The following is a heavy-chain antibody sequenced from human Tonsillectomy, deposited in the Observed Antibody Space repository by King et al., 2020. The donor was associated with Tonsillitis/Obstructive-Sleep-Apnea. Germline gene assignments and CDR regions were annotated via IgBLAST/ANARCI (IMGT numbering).Heavy chain of an antibody. J-gene: IGHJ4*02. CDR1: GGTFSSYA. CDR2: IITIFGTA. Sequence: VQLVQSGAEVKKPGSSVKVSCKASGGTFSSYASSWVRQAPGQGLEWGGGIITIFGTANYAKKFQGRVTITADESTSTAYMELRSLRSEDTAVYYCAREGIAAAGTGVYWGQGTLVTVSS. CDR3: AREGIAAAGTGVY. D-gene: IGHD6-13*01. V-gene: IGHV1-69*01.